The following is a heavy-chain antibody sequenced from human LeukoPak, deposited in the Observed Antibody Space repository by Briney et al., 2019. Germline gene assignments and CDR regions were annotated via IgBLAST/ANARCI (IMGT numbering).Heavy chain of an antibody. V-gene: IGHV1-18*01. Sequence: ASVKVSCKASGYTFTSYGISWVRQAPGQGLEWMGWISAYNGNTNYAQKFQGRVTITTDESTSTAYMELSSLRSEDTAVYYCTLKQLVRRWYFQLWGQGTLVTVSS. CDR2: ISAYNGNT. CDR3: TLKQLVRRWYFQL. CDR1: GYTFTSYG. J-gene: IGHJ1*01. D-gene: IGHD6-6*01.